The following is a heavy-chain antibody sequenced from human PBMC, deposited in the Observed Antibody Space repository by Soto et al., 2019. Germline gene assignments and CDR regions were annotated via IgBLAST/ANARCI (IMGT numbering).Heavy chain of an antibody. Sequence: ASVKVSCKASGYTFTSYGISWVRQAPGQGLEWMGWISAYNGNTNYAQKLQGRVTMTTDTSTSTAYMELRSLRSDDTAVYYCARDYHDSSGYYYYYYGMDVWGQGTTVTVSS. CDR1: GYTFTSYG. V-gene: IGHV1-18*01. CDR3: ARDYHDSSGYYYYYYGMDV. CDR2: ISAYNGNT. D-gene: IGHD3-22*01. J-gene: IGHJ6*02.